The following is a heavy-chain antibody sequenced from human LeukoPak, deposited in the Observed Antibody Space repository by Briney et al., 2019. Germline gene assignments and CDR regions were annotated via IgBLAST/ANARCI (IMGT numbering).Heavy chain of an antibody. D-gene: IGHD3-22*01. Sequence: GGSLRLSCAASGFTFSSYAMHWVRQAPGKGLEWVAVISYDGSNKYYADSVKGRFTISRDNSKNTLYLQMNSLRAEDTAVYYCAKGYPPYYYDSSGSYWGQGTLVTVSS. J-gene: IGHJ4*02. CDR2: ISYDGSNK. CDR3: AKGYPPYYYDSSGSY. V-gene: IGHV3-30-3*01. CDR1: GFTFSSYA.